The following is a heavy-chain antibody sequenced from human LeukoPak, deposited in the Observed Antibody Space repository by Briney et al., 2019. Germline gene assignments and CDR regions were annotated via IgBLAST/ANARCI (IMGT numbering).Heavy chain of an antibody. J-gene: IGHJ3*02. CDR1: GFTFNNYA. V-gene: IGHV3-23*01. CDR3: AKGYCSGGSCYSLAFDI. Sequence: GGSLRLSCAASGFTFNNYAMSWVRQAPGKGLEWVSAISGSGRSTFYADSVRGRFTISRDNSKNTLYLQMNSLRAEDTAVYYCAKGYCSGGSCYSLAFDIWGQGTMVTVSS. CDR2: ISGSGRST. D-gene: IGHD2-15*01.